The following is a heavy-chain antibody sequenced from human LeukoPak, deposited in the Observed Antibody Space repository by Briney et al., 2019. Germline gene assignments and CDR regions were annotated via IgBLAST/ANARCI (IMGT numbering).Heavy chain of an antibody. Sequence: GGSLRLSCAASGFTFSSYAMSWVRQAPGKGLEWVSAISGSGGSTYYADSVKGRFTISRDNSKNTLYLQMNSLRAEDTAVYYCAKGLRAQRWPQTGGYFDYWGQGTLVTVSS. J-gene: IGHJ4*02. D-gene: IGHD5-24*01. CDR2: ISGSGGST. CDR1: GFTFSSYA. V-gene: IGHV3-23*01. CDR3: AKGLRAQRWPQTGGYFDY.